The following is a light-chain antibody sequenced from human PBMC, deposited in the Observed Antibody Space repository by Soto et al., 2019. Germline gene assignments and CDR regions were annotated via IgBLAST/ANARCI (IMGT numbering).Light chain of an antibody. V-gene: IGLV1-40*01. CDR3: QSYDSSLSGWV. Sequence: QSVLTQPPSVSGAPGQRVTISCTGYNSNIGAGYDVHWYQQLPGTAPKLLIYGNSNRPSGVPDRFSASKSGTSASLAITGLQAEDAADYYCQSYDSSLSGWVFGGGTTLTVL. CDR1: NSNIGAGYD. CDR2: GNS. J-gene: IGLJ3*02.